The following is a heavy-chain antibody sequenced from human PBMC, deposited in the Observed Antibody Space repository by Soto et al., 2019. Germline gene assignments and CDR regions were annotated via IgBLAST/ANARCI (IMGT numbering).Heavy chain of an antibody. CDR2: IIPIFGTA. V-gene: IGHV1-69*13. CDR1: GGTFSSYA. J-gene: IGHJ6*02. Sequence: RASVKVSCKASGGTFSSYAISWVRQAPGQGLEWMGGIIPIFGTANYAQKFQGRVTITADESTSTAYMELSSLRSEDTAVYYCASPHQWLGYYYYGMDVWGQGTTVTVSS. CDR3: ASPHQWLGYYYYGMDV. D-gene: IGHD6-19*01.